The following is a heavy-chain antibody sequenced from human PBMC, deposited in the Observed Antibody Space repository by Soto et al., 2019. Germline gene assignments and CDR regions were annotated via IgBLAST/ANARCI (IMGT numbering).Heavy chain of an antibody. CDR1: GFTFSNHA. CDR3: AAHRFWSDNKWFDP. Sequence: EVQLLESGGGFVQPGGSLRLSCAASGFTFSNHAMSWVRQAPGKGLEWVSTMSGSADITYYADSVKGRFTISRDNAKNTLYLQVNSLRAEDTAVYYCAAHRFWSDNKWFDPWGQGTLVTVSS. V-gene: IGHV3-23*01. J-gene: IGHJ5*02. D-gene: IGHD3-3*01. CDR2: MSGSADIT.